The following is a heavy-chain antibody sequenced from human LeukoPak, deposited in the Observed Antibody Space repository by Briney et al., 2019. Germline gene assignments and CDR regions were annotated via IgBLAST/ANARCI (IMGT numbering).Heavy chain of an antibody. Sequence: PETLSLTCTVSGGSITNYYWSWIRQPPGKGLEWIGFSYYNGNTNYNPSLKSRVTISVDMSKNQFSLSLRSVTAADTAVYYCARDASYYYDSSGYSPLNWFDPWGQGTLVTVSS. CDR1: GGSITNYY. V-gene: IGHV4-59*01. J-gene: IGHJ5*02. CDR3: ARDASYYYDSSGYSPLNWFDP. D-gene: IGHD3-22*01. CDR2: SYYNGNT.